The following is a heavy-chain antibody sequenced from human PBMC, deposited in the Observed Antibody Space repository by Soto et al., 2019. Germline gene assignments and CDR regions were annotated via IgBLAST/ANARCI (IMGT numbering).Heavy chain of an antibody. Sequence: QVQLQESGPGLVKPSETLSLTCTVSGGSVSSGSYYWSWIRQPPGKGLEWIGYMYYSGGTNQNPSLKSRVTISVDTSKNQFSLKLISMSAAGTAVYYCAAGWNPRPLDYWGQGTLVTVSS. V-gene: IGHV4-61*01. CDR2: MYYSGGT. CDR1: GGSVSSGSYY. CDR3: AAGWNPRPLDY. J-gene: IGHJ4*02. D-gene: IGHD1-1*01.